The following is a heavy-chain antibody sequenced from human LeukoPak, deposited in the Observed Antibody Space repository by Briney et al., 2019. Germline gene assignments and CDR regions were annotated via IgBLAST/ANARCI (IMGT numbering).Heavy chain of an antibody. CDR2: TYYRSKSYN. D-gene: IGHD6-13*01. CDR1: GDSISSNSAA. Sequence: SQTLSLTCAVSGDSISSNSAAWTWIRQSPSRGLEWLGRTYYRSKSYNDSAVSVRSRIIINPDTSKNQFSLQLNSVTPEDTAVYYCARGEGQPEDYYYYYMDVWGKGTTVTVSS. V-gene: IGHV6-1*01. CDR3: ARGEGQPEDYYYYYMDV. J-gene: IGHJ6*03.